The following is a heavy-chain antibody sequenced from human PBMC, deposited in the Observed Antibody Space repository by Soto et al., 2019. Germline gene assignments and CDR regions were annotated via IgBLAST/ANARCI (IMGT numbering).Heavy chain of an antibody. CDR1: GFTFSSYD. Sequence: GGSLRLSCAASGFTFSSYDMHWVRQATGKGLEWVSAIGTAGDTYYPGSVKGRFTISRENAKNSLYLQMNSLRDGDTAVYYCARDAPPRDVGAALWAFDIWGQGTIVTVS. D-gene: IGHD3-10*01. J-gene: IGHJ3*02. V-gene: IGHV3-13*04. CDR2: IGTAGDT. CDR3: ARDAPPRDVGAALWAFDI.